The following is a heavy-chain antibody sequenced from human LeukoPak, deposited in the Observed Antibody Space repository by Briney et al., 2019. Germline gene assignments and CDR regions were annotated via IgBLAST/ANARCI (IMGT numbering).Heavy chain of an antibody. CDR2: IKQDGREK. V-gene: IGHV3-7*01. D-gene: IGHD1-26*01. CDR1: GFIFSSYW. Sequence: PGGSLRLSCASSGFIFSSYWMSWVRQAPGKGLEGVANIKQDGREKYYVDSVKGGLTIYRDNDKNSLYVQMNSLRAKDTAVYYCARAALVGAAEDYWGQGTLVTVSS. CDR3: ARAALVGAAEDY. J-gene: IGHJ4*02.